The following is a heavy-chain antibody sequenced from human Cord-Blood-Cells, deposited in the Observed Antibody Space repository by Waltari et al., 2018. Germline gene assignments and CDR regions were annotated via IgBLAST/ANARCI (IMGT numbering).Heavy chain of an antibody. CDR1: GGSISSSSYY. D-gene: IGHD3-22*01. J-gene: IGHJ4*02. V-gene: IGHV4-39*01. CDR2: IYYSGST. Sequence: QLQLQESGPGLVKPSETLSLTCTVSGGSISSSSYYWGWIRQPPGKGLEWIGSIYYSGSTYYDPSLKSRVTISVDTSKNQFSLKLGSVTAADTAVYYCARHSYHYDSSGYYFDYWGQGTLVTVSS. CDR3: ARHSYHYDSSGYYFDY.